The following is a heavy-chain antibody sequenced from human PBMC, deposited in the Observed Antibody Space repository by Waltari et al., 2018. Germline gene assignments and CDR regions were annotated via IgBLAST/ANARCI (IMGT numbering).Heavy chain of an antibody. J-gene: IGHJ4*02. Sequence: EVQMVESGGGLVQPGGSLRLSCAASGFTFSSFSMHWVSQAPGKGLEYVSAFSRDGVTTYYANSVKGRFTISRDNSKNTLYLQMGSLRAEDMAVYYCARIDGSGWYGSWGQGTLVTVSS. D-gene: IGHD6-19*01. CDR2: FSRDGVTT. CDR1: GFTFSSFS. V-gene: IGHV3-64*01. CDR3: ARIDGSGWYGS.